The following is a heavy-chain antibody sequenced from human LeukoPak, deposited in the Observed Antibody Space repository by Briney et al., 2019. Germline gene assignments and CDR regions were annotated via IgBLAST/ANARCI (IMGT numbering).Heavy chain of an antibody. Sequence: SVKVSCKASGYTFTSYDINWVRQAPGQGLEWMGGIIPIFGTANYAQKFQGRVTITTDESTSTAYMELSSLRSEDTAVYYCASRGYAFDIWGQGTMVTVSS. CDR2: IIPIFGTA. V-gene: IGHV1-69*05. CDR1: GYTFTSYD. J-gene: IGHJ3*02. CDR3: ASRGYAFDI.